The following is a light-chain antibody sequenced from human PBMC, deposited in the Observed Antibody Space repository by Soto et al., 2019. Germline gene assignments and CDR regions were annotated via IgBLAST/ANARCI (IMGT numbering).Light chain of an antibody. J-gene: IGKJ1*01. V-gene: IGKV4-1*01. CDR1: QSILYSSNNKNY. CDR3: QQYYSTPLT. CDR2: WAS. Sequence: DIVMTPSPDSLAVSLGERATINCKSSQSILYSSNNKNYFAWYQQKPGQPPKLLIYWASTRESGVPDRFSGSGSGTDFTLTISSLQAEDVAVYYCQQYYSTPLTFGQGTKVEI.